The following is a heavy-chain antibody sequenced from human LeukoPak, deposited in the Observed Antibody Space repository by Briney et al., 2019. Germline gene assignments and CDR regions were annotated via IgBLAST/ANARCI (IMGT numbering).Heavy chain of an antibody. J-gene: IGHJ6*03. CDR2: IKQDGSEK. CDR1: GFTFSSYW. V-gene: IGHV3-7*01. CDR3: ATRVRDGYNNYYYYYMTS. Sequence: GGSLRLSCAVSGFTFSSYWMSWVRQAPGKGLEWVANIKQDGSEKYYVASVKGRFTISRDNAKNSMYLQMNSLRAEDTAVYYCATRVRDGYNNYYYYYMTSGAKGPRSPSP. D-gene: IGHD5-24*01.